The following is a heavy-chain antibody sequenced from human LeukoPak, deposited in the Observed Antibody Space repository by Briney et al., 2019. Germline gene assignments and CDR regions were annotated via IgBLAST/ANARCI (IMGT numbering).Heavy chain of an antibody. CDR2: ISYDGSNK. CDR1: GFTFSSYG. J-gene: IGHJ6*03. CDR3: AILSYYDSSGYHQDYYYYYMDV. Sequence: GRSLRLSCAASGFTFSSYGMHWVRQAPGKGLEWVAVISYDGSNKYYADSVKGRFTISRDNSKNTLYLQMNSLRAEDTAVYYCAILSYYDSSGYHQDYYYYYMDVWGKGTTVTVSS. V-gene: IGHV3-30*03. D-gene: IGHD3-22*01.